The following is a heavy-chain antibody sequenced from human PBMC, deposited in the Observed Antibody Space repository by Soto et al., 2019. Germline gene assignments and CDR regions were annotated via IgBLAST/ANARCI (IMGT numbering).Heavy chain of an antibody. CDR2: IDTSSSTI. J-gene: IGHJ5*02. D-gene: IGHD1-20*01. V-gene: IGHV3-48*02. CDR3: ARSKTLTGSKRFDP. CDR1: GFSLSTYN. Sequence: PGGSLRLSCAASGFSLSTYNMNWVRQAPGKGLEWISYIDTSSSTIYYADSVKGRFTISRDNAKNSMFLQMKSLRDEDTAIYYCARSKTLTGSKRFDPWGQGTLVTVSS.